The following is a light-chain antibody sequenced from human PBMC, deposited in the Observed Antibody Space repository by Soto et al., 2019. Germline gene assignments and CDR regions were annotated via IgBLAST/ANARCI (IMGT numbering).Light chain of an antibody. V-gene: IGKV3-15*01. CDR2: GAS. CDR1: QSVNAN. Sequence: EILVTQSPATLSASLGERATISCRASQSVNANFAWYQQKPGQAPRLLIYGASTRATGIPARCSGSGSGTEFTLTTSSMLSEDFAVSYCQQYYNGYSWTFGQGTKVDIK. J-gene: IGKJ1*01. CDR3: QQYYNGYSWT.